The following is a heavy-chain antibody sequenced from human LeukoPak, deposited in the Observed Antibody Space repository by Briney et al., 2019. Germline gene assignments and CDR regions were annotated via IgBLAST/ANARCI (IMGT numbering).Heavy chain of an antibody. J-gene: IGHJ4*02. CDR1: GFTFSSYA. CDR3: AIGSGYSSGWSEVGYFDY. Sequence: AGGSLRLSCAASGFTFSSYAMSWVRQAPGKGLEWVSAISGSGGSTYYADSVKGRFTISRDNSKNTLYLQMNSLRAEDTAVYYCAIGSGYSSGWSEVGYFDYWGQGTLVTVSS. CDR2: ISGSGGST. D-gene: IGHD6-19*01. V-gene: IGHV3-23*01.